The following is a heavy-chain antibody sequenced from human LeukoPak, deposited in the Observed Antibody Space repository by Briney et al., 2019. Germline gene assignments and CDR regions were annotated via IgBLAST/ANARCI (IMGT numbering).Heavy chain of an antibody. V-gene: IGHV4-59*01. J-gene: IGHJ6*02. CDR1: GGSISSYY. CDR3: ARGGSGYYYYGMDV. Sequence: ASETLSLTCTVSGGSISSYYWSWIRQPPGKGLEWIGYIYYSGSTNYNPSLKSRVTISVDTSKNQFSLKLSSVTAADTAVYYCARGGSGYYYYGMDVWGQGTTVTVSS. CDR2: IYYSGST. D-gene: IGHD3-10*01.